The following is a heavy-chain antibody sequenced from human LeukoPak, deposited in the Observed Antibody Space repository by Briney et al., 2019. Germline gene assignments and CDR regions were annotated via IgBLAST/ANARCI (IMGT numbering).Heavy chain of an antibody. CDR3: ARDRVATISWFDP. Sequence: ASVKVSCKASGYTFTGYYMHWVRQAPGQGLEWMGWINPNSGGTNYAQKFQGRVTMTRDTSISTAYMELSRLRPDDTAVYYCARDRVATISWFDPWGQGTLVTVSS. D-gene: IGHD5-12*01. CDR2: INPNSGGT. V-gene: IGHV1-2*02. J-gene: IGHJ5*02. CDR1: GYTFTGYY.